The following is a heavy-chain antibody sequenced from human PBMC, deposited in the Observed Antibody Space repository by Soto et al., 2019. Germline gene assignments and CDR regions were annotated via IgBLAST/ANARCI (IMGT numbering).Heavy chain of an antibody. J-gene: IGHJ6*02. D-gene: IGHD2-2*02. V-gene: IGHV3-23*01. Sequence: LRLSCEASGFPFDNYAMGWVRQAPGKGLEWVSAISGGSPKEFYAESVKGRFTISRDNSKNTLFLEMNSLRADGAALYYCASPPRYCSSTSCYMEYYYYGMDVWGQGTTVTVSS. CDR3: ASPPRYCSSTSCYMEYYYYGMDV. CDR1: GFPFDNYA. CDR2: ISGGSPKE.